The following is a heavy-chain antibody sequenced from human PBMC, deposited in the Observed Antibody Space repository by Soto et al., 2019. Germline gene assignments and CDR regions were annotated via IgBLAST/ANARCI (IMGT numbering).Heavy chain of an antibody. CDR2: INHSGST. D-gene: IGHD4-17*01. CDR1: GGSFSGYY. V-gene: IGHV4-34*01. CDR3: ARGVTTVTNIGYYMDV. J-gene: IGHJ6*03. Sequence: PSETLSLTCAVYGGSFSGYYWSWIRQPPGKGLEWIGDINHSGSTNYNPSLKSRVTISVHTSKNQFSLKLSSVTAADTAVYYCARGVTTVTNIGYYMDVWGKGTTVTVSS.